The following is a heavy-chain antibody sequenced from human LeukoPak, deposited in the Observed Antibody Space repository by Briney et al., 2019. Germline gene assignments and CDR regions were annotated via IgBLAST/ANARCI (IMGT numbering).Heavy chain of an antibody. D-gene: IGHD6-19*01. CDR2: ISGSGGST. CDR3: AKGIAVAGLLPMDV. V-gene: IGHV3-23*01. Sequence: GGSLRLSCAASGFTFSSYGMSWVRQAPGKGLEWVSAISGSGGSTYYADSVKGRFTISRDNSKNTLYLQMNSLRAEDTAVYYCAKGIAVAGLLPMDVWGKGTTVTVSS. J-gene: IGHJ6*03. CDR1: GFTFSSYG.